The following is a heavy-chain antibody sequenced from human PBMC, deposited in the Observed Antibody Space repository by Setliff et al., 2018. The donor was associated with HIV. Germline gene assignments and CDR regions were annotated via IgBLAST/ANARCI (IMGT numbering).Heavy chain of an antibody. D-gene: IGHD1-20*01. Sequence: GGSLRLSCAASGFTVSNDYMRWVRQAPGRGLEWVSVIHSGGSTYYADSVKGRFIISSDNSKNTLYLQMNSLRAEDTAVYHCARDPGRYNGMDVWGQGTTVTVSS. CDR3: ARDPGRYNGMDV. V-gene: IGHV3-66*01. CDR1: GFTVSNDY. J-gene: IGHJ6*02. CDR2: IHSGGST.